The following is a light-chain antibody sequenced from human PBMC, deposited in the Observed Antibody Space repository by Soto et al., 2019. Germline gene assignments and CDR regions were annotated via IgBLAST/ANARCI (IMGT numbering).Light chain of an antibody. V-gene: IGLV1-44*01. CDR1: SSNIGSNS. CDR2: SNN. J-gene: IGLJ2*01. Sequence: QLVLTQPPSASGTPGQRVTISCSGGSSNIGSNSANWYQQLPGTAPKLLIYSNNQRPSGVPDRISGSKSGTSASLAISGLQSEDEADYYCAAWDDSLNAVVFGGGTKLTVL. CDR3: AAWDDSLNAVV.